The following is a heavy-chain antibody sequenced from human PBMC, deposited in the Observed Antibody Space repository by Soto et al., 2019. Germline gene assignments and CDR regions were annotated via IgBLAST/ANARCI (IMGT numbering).Heavy chain of an antibody. CDR3: ARDRYGDIDC. D-gene: IGHD4-17*01. CDR1: GGSISSGGYY. Sequence: QVQLQESGPGLVKPSQTLSLTCTVSGGSISSGGYYWSWIRQHPGKGLEWIGYIYYSGSTSYNPSLKSKVTISGDTSKNQFSLKLSSVTAADTAVYYCARDRYGDIDCWGQGTLVTVSS. V-gene: IGHV4-31*01. J-gene: IGHJ4*02. CDR2: IYYSGST.